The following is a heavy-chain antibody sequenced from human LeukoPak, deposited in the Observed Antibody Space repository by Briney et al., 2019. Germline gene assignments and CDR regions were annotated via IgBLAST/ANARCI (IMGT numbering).Heavy chain of an antibody. CDR3: ALSRDGYN. CDR2: INPNSGGT. D-gene: IGHD5-24*01. V-gene: IGHV1-2*02. J-gene: IGHJ4*02. Sequence: ASVKVSCKASGYTFTGYYMHWVRPAPGQGLEWMGWINPNSGGTNYAQRFQGRVTMITDTSIGTAYMELSSLRSDDTAVYYCALSRDGYNWGQGTLVTVSS. CDR1: GYTFTGYY.